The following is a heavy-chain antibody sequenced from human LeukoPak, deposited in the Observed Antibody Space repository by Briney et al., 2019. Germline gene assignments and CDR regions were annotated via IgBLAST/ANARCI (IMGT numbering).Heavy chain of an antibody. V-gene: IGHV3-23*01. CDR3: AKASYGTSCYDY. J-gene: IGHJ4*02. CDR2: ISGSGGST. D-gene: IGHD2-2*01. Sequence: PGGSLRLSCAASGFTFSKSAMSWVRQAPGKGLEWVSAISGSGGSTYYADSVKGRFTISRDNSKNTLYLQMNSLRAEDTAVYYCAKASYGTSCYDYWGQGTLVTVSS. CDR1: GFTFSKSA.